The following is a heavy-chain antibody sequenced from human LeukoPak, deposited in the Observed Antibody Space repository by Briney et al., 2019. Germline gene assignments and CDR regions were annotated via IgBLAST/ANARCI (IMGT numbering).Heavy chain of an antibody. V-gene: IGHV3-74*03. CDR3: VRENSGSDDY. D-gene: IGHD1-7*01. Sequence: GGSLRLSCTASGFTFSTYWINWVRQSPGKGLVWVALINGDGSTTTHADSVTGRFTISRDNAENSLYLQMNSLRAEDTALYYCVRENSGSDDYWGQGTLVTVSS. CDR1: GFTFSTYW. J-gene: IGHJ4*02. CDR2: INGDGSTT.